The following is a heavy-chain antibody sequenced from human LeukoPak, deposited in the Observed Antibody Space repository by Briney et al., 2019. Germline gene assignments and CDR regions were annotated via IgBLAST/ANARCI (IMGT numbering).Heavy chain of an antibody. D-gene: IGHD6-6*01. CDR3: AILAARSFFDY. Sequence: PSETLSLTCAVYGGSFSGYYWSWIRQPPGKGLGWIGEINHSGSTNYNPSLKSRVTISVDTSKNQFSLKLSSVTAADTAVYYCAILAARSFFDYWGQGTLVTVSS. V-gene: IGHV4-34*01. CDR1: GGSFSGYY. J-gene: IGHJ4*02. CDR2: INHSGST.